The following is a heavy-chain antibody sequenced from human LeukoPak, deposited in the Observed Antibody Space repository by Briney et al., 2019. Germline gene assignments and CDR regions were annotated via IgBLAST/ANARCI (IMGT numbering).Heavy chain of an antibody. J-gene: IGHJ3*02. CDR3: ARGPYCNSSSCYALGAFDI. CDR2: MSGSGGST. Sequence: PGGSLRLSCAASGFTFSSYAMSWVRQAPGKGLEWVSAMSGSGGSTYYADSVKGRFTISRDNSKNTLYLQMNSLRAEDTAVYYCARGPYCNSSSCYALGAFDIWGQGTMVTVSS. CDR1: GFTFSSYA. D-gene: IGHD2-2*01. V-gene: IGHV3-23*01.